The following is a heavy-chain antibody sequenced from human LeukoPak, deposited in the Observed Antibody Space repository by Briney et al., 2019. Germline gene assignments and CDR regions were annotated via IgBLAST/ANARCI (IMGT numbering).Heavy chain of an antibody. CDR2: IDWDDDK. V-gene: IGHV2-70*01. CDR3: ARTAYYHDSSGYYSIGDFQH. D-gene: IGHD3-22*01. CDR1: GFSLSTSGMC. J-gene: IGHJ1*01. Sequence: SGPALVKPTQTLTLTCTLSGFSLSTSGMCVGWIRQPPGKALEWLALIDWDDDKYYSTSLKTRLTISKDTSKNQVVLTMTNMDPVDTATYYCARTAYYHDSSGYYSIGDFQHWGQGTLVTVSS.